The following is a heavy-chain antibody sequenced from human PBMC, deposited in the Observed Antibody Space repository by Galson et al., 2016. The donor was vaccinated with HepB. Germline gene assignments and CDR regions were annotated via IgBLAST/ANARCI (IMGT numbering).Heavy chain of an antibody. Sequence: SVKVSCKASGYTFPTYGISWVRQTPGQGLEWMGWISNNSGNTKSAQILQGRVTMTTDTAKRTAYLELRSLRSDDTAIYSFARDRDWNLDFWGQGTLVTVSS. V-gene: IGHV1-18*04. J-gene: IGHJ4*02. D-gene: IGHD1-1*01. CDR3: ARDRDWNLDF. CDR1: GYTFPTYG. CDR2: ISNNSGNT.